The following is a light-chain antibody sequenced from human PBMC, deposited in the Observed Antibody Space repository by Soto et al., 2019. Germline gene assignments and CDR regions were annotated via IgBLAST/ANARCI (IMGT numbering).Light chain of an antibody. CDR2: ITS. Sequence: IVLTQSPATLSLSPGERATLSCRASQSVSSYLAWYQQKPGQAPRLLIYITSTRATGIPARFSGSGSGTEFTLTISSLQSEDFAVYYCQQYNNWPRTFGQGTKVDNK. CDR3: QQYNNWPRT. J-gene: IGKJ1*01. CDR1: QSVSSY. V-gene: IGKV3-15*01.